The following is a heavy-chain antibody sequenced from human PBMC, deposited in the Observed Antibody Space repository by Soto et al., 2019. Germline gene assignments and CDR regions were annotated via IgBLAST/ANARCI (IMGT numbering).Heavy chain of an antibody. J-gene: IGHJ4*02. V-gene: IGHV3-30*18. CDR2: ISHDGNNK. Sequence: QVQLVESGGGVVQPGRSLRLSCAASGFTFSSYGMHWVRQAPGRGLEWVAVISHDGNNKYYADSVKGRFIISRDNSRNTLYLQMSSLRPEDTAVYSCAKASSHYGSGSYYINDYWGQGTLVTVSS. CDR1: GFTFSSYG. D-gene: IGHD3-10*01. CDR3: AKASSHYGSGSYYINDY.